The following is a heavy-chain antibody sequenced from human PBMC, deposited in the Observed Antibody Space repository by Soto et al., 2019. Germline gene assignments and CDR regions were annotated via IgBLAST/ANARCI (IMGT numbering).Heavy chain of an antibody. CDR1: GYTFTSYA. V-gene: IGHV1-3*01. CDR2: INAGNGNT. Sequence: QVQLVQSGAEVKKPGASVKVSCKASGYTFTSYAMHWVRQAPGQRLEWMGWINAGNGNTKYSQKFQGRVTITRDTSASTAYMELSSLRSEDTAVYYCARGGIYYDILFGLWLAKDNWFDPWGQGTLVTVSS. CDR3: ARGGIYYDILFGLWLAKDNWFDP. D-gene: IGHD3-9*01. J-gene: IGHJ5*02.